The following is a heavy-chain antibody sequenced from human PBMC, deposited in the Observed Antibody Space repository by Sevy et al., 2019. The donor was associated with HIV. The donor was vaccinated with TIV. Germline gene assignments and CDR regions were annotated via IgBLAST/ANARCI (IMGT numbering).Heavy chain of an antibody. J-gene: IGHJ5*02. D-gene: IGHD3-10*01. Sequence: SETLSLTCTVSGGSISSNDNYWSWIRQPPGKGLEWIGYIYYSGSAYYNPSLKSRVTISVDTSKTQFSLNLSSVTAADTAVYYCARNTYDYGSGWEWFDPWGQGTLVTVSS. CDR1: GGSISSNDNY. V-gene: IGHV4-30-4*01. CDR3: ARNTYDYGSGWEWFDP. CDR2: IYYSGSA.